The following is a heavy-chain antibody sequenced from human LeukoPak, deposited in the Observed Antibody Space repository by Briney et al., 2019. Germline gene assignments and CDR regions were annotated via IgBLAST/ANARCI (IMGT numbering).Heavy chain of an antibody. Sequence: GGSLRLSCAASGFTFSSYAMSWVRQAPGKGLEWVANINQDGSETHYMDSVKGRFTISRDNTKNSLYLQMNQLRAEDTAVFYCARGSLGRGWLYDSWGQGTPISVSS. CDR3: ARGSLGRGWLYDS. J-gene: IGHJ4*02. CDR1: GFTFSSYA. V-gene: IGHV3-7*03. CDR2: INQDGSET. D-gene: IGHD7-27*01.